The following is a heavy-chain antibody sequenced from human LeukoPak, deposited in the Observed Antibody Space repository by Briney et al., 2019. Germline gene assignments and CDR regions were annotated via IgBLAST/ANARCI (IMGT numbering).Heavy chain of an antibody. D-gene: IGHD4-17*01. J-gene: IGHJ4*02. CDR1: GYTFTSYG. CDR2: ISAYNGNT. CDR3: SRDYGDAIIVY. V-gene: IGHV1-18*01. Sequence: ASVKVSCKASGYTFTSYGISSVRQGPGQGLEWMGWISAYNGNTNYAQKFQGRVTMTTDTSTSPAYMELRKLRSHGPASDYLSRDYGDAIIVYWGQGTLGTVSS.